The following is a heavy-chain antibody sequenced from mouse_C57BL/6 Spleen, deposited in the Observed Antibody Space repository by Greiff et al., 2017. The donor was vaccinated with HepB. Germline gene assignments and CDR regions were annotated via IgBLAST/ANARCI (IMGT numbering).Heavy chain of an antibody. J-gene: IGHJ3*01. CDR2: IYPRDGST. V-gene: IGHV1-85*01. CDR1: GYTFTSYD. Sequence: VVESGASVKLSCKASGYTFTSYDINWVKQRPGQGLEWIGWIYPRDGSTKYNEKFKGKATLTVDTSSSTAYMELHSLTSEDSAVYFCARGDGYPFAYWGQGTLVTVSA. CDR3: ARGDGYPFAY. D-gene: IGHD2-3*01.